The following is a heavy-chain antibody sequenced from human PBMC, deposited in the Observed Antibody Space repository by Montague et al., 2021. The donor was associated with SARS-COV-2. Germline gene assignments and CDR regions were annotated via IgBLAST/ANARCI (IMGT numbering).Heavy chain of an antibody. CDR1: GGSINNYF. J-gene: IGHJ4*02. CDR2: MHSTGST. V-gene: IGHV4-59*01. Sequence: SETLSLTCSVSGGSINNYFWGWIRQSPGKGLEWVGYMHSTGSTAYNPSLKSRVIISVDTSKTQISLKLSSVSAADTALYYCARAVVGAKTATIESWGQGAQVIVSS. D-gene: IGHD2-15*01. CDR3: ARAVVGAKTATIES.